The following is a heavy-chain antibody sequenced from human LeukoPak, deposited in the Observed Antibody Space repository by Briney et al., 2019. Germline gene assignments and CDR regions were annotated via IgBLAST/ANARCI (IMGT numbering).Heavy chain of an antibody. V-gene: IGHV4-59*08. CDR3: ARHKFLVGATFPLFDY. CDR2: IYHSGST. J-gene: IGHJ4*02. D-gene: IGHD1-26*01. Sequence: PSETLSLTCTVSGGSTSSYYWSWIRQPPGKGLEWIGYIYHSGSTNYNPSLKSRVTISVDTSKNQFSLKLSSVTAADTAVYYCARHKFLVGATFPLFDYWGQGTLVTVSS. CDR1: GGSTSSYY.